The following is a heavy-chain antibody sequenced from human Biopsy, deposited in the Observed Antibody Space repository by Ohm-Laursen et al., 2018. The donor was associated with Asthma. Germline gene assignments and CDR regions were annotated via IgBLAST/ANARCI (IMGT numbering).Heavy chain of an antibody. D-gene: IGHD1-26*01. CDR2: ISFDGSNK. J-gene: IGHJ4*02. CDR3: AKDVFPGWELRRGPDY. V-gene: IGHV3-30*18. Sequence: SLRLSCAATGFVFSQCGMHWVRQTPGKGLDWVAVISFDGSNKNYTDSVKGRFTISRDNSRNTLHLQMNSLRAEDTAVYYCAKDVFPGWELRRGPDYWGQGTLVTVSS. CDR1: GFVFSQCG.